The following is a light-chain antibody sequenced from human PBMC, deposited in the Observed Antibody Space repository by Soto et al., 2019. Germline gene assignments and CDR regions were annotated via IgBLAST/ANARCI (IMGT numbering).Light chain of an antibody. CDR1: PAISNY. J-gene: IGKJ3*01. Sequence: DIQMTQSPSSLSASVGDRVAITCRASPAISNYLAWYQQKPGKVPKLLIFAASTLQSGVPSRFSGSGSGTDFTLTISSLQPEDVATYFCQKYDRAPFTFGPGTKVDIK. V-gene: IGKV1-27*01. CDR3: QKYDRAPFT. CDR2: AAS.